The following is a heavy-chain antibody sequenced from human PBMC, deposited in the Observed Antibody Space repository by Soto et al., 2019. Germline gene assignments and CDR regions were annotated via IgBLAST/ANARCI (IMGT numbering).Heavy chain of an antibody. J-gene: IGHJ6*02. V-gene: IGHV3-33*01. CDR1: GFTFSSYG. CDR2: IWYDGSNK. CDR3: ARDKNYYYAMDV. Sequence: QVQLVESGGGVVQPGRSLRLSCAASGFTFSSYGMHWVRQAPGKGLEWVAVIWYDGSNKYYADSVKGRFTISRDNSKNTLCLQMNSLRAEDTAVYYCARDKNYYYAMDVWGQGTTVTVSS.